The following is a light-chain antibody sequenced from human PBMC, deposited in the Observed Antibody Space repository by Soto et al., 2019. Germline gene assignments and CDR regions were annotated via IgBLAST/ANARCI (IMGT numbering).Light chain of an antibody. CDR3: SSYTSSSTPYL. CDR2: EVS. CDR1: SGDLGDYNY. V-gene: IGLV2-14*01. Sequence: QSALTQPASVSGSPGQSITISCTGTSGDLGDYNYVSWYQQHPGKAPKLMIYEVSNRPSGVSNRFSGSESGNTASLTISGLQAEDEADYYCSSYTSSSTPYLFGTGTKVTVL. J-gene: IGLJ1*01.